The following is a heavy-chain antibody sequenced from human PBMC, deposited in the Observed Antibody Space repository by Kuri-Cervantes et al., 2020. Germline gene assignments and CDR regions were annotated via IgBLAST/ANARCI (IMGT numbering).Heavy chain of an antibody. J-gene: IGHJ4*02. Sequence: LRLSCTVSGGSISSSSYYWGWIRQPPGKGLEWIGYIYSSGSPYYNPSLKSRVAISIDTSKNQFSLKLTSVTAADTAVYYCATAGGSGSYDMIFDYWGQGTLVTVSS. CDR1: GGSISSSSYY. V-gene: IGHV4-30-4*08. CDR2: IYSSGSP. D-gene: IGHD3-10*01. CDR3: ATAGGSGSYDMIFDY.